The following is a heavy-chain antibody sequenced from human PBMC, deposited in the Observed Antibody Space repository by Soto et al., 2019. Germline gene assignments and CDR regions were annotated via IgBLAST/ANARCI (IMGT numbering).Heavy chain of an antibody. Sequence: QVQLVQSGAEVKKPESSVRVSCKASGGTFNSYAITWVRQAPGQGLEWMGGTIPMFGTTNYAEKFQGRVTITADESTDTAYRELSSLRSEDTAVYYCTRCGIRYHSFGYYLGIDGMDVWGQGTTVTVSS. J-gene: IGHJ6*02. CDR3: TRCGIRYHSFGYYLGIDGMDV. CDR1: GGTFNSYA. V-gene: IGHV1-69*12. D-gene: IGHD3-22*01. CDR2: TIPMFGTT.